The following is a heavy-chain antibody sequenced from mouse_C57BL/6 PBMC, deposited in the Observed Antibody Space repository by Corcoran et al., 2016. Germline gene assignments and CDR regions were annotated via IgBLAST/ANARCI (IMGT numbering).Heavy chain of an antibody. CDR3: AREANWFAY. Sequence: QVQLQQSGAELARPGASVKLSCKASGYTFTSYGISWVKQRTGQGLEWIGEIYPRSGNTYYNEKFKGKATLTADKSSSTAYMELRSLTSEDSAVYFCAREANWFAYWGQGTLVTVSA. J-gene: IGHJ3*01. CDR1: GYTFTSYG. CDR2: IYPRSGNT. V-gene: IGHV1-81*01. D-gene: IGHD3-2*02.